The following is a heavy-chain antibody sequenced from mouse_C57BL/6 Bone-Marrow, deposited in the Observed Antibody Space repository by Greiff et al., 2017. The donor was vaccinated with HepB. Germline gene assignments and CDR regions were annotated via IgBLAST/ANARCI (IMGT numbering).Heavy chain of an antibody. V-gene: IGHV1-76*01. D-gene: IGHD2-3*01. CDR3: ARRGRWLLLHWYFDV. J-gene: IGHJ1*03. Sequence: QVQLQQSGAELVRPGASVKLSCKASGYTFTDYYINWVKQRPGQGLEWIARIYPGSGNTYYNEKFKGKATLTAEKSSSTAYMQLSSLTSEDSAVYFCARRGRWLLLHWYFDVWGTGTTVTVSS. CDR2: IYPGSGNT. CDR1: GYTFTDYY.